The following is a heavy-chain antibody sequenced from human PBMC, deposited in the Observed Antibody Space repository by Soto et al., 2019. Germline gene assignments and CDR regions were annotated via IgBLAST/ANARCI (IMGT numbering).Heavy chain of an antibody. Sequence: EVQLVESGGGLVQPGGSLRLSCAASGFTFSSYSMNWVRQAPGKGLEWVSYISSSSSTIYYADSVKGRFTISRDNAKNSLYLQMNSLRDEDTAVYYCARDERVAMATIPTTPDYWGQGTLVTVSS. CDR3: ARDERVAMATIPTTPDY. CDR1: GFTFSSYS. D-gene: IGHD4-17*01. V-gene: IGHV3-48*02. J-gene: IGHJ4*02. CDR2: ISSSSSTI.